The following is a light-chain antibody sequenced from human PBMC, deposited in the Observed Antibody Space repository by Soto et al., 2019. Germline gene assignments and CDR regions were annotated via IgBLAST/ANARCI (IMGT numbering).Light chain of an antibody. V-gene: IGKV1-39*01. CDR2: AAS. J-gene: IGKJ3*01. CDR3: QQSYSTPFT. CDR1: QSISNY. Sequence: DIQMTQSPSSLSASAGDSVTITCRASQSISNYLNWYQQKPGKAPKLLVYAASSLQSGVPSRFSGSGSGTDFTLTISSLQPEDFATYYCQQSYSTPFTFGPGTKVDIK.